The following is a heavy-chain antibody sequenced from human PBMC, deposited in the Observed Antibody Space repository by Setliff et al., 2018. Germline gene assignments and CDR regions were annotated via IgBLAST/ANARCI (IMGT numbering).Heavy chain of an antibody. V-gene: IGHV7-4-1*02. CDR1: GYTFTRYA. Sequence: ASVKVSCKASGYTFTRYAMNWVRQAPGQGLEWMGWINTNTGNPTYAQGFTGRFVFSLDTSVITAYLQISSLKAEDTAVYYCARDSSGWSGFSRLVGVYYYYMDVWGKGTTVTVSS. CDR2: INTNTGNP. D-gene: IGHD6-19*01. J-gene: IGHJ6*03. CDR3: ARDSSGWSGFSRLVGVYYYYMDV.